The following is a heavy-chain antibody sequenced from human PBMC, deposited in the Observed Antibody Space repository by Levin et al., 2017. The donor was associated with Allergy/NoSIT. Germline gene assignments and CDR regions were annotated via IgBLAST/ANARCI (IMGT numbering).Heavy chain of an antibody. CDR1: GFTFSNYG. CDR3: AKDLLATVSSGYISGR. D-gene: IGHD6-13*01. Sequence: GGSLRLSCAASGFTFSNYGIHWVRQAPGKGLEWVAIISYDGSNKYYVDSVKGRLTVSRDNSKNTVFLQRNSLRAEDTAGYFCAKDLLATVSSGYISGRWAQGPLVTVSS. J-gene: IGHJ4*02. V-gene: IGHV3-30*18. CDR2: ISYDGSNK.